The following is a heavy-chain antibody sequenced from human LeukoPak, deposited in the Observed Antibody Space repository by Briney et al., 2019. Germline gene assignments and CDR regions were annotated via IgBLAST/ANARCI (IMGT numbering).Heavy chain of an antibody. CDR3: ARDDAASYYSWFGT. Sequence: KTSETLSLTCIVSGGSIRTSSYYWGWIRQTPGKGLEWIGSIHYSGSTYYNPSLKSRVTISVESTQFSLNLMSVTPADTATYYCARDDAASYYSWFGTWGQRILVTVSS. CDR2: IHYSGST. CDR1: GGSIRTSSYY. V-gene: IGHV4-39*07. J-gene: IGHJ5*02. D-gene: IGHD1-26*01.